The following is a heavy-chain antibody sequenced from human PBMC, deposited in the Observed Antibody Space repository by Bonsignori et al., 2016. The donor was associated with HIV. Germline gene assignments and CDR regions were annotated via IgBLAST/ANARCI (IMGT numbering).Heavy chain of an antibody. D-gene: IGHD2-15*01. CDR2: ISASGGFT. V-gene: IGHV3-23*01. J-gene: IGHJ4*01. Sequence: VRQAPGKRLEWISGISASGGFTYYADSVKGRFTISKDSSKNTLSLQMNYLTAEDTALYYCAKGVLEYCSGSNCYFLDYWGRGTVVTVSS. CDR3: AKGVLEYCSGSNCYFLDY.